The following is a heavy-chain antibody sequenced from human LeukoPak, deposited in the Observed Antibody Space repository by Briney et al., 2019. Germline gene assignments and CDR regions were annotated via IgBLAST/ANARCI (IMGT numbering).Heavy chain of an antibody. Sequence: GGSLRLSCVASDFTFSSYDMTWVRQAPGKGLEWVASISDSGRYIFSADSMRGRFTISRDNSAKTLYLEIYSLRVDDTATYLCGGKFPGAAYYFDSWGQGTLVAVSS. V-gene: IGHV3-23*01. CDR1: DFTFSSYD. J-gene: IGHJ4*02. D-gene: IGHD2-21*01. CDR3: GGKFPGAAYYFDS. CDR2: ISDSGRYI.